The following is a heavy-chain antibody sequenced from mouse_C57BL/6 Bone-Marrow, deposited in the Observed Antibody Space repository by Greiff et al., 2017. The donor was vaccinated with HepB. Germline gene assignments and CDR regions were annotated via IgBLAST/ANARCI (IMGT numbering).Heavy chain of an antibody. CDR3: ARDENYGSSYRWYFDV. Sequence: EVMLVESGGGLVKPGGSLKLSCAASGFTFSSYAMSWVRQTPEKRLEWVATISDGGSYTYYPDNVKGRFTISRDNAKNNLYLQMSHLKSEDTAMYYCARDENYGSSYRWYFDVWGTGTTVTVSS. V-gene: IGHV5-4*01. D-gene: IGHD1-1*01. J-gene: IGHJ1*03. CDR2: ISDGGSYT. CDR1: GFTFSSYA.